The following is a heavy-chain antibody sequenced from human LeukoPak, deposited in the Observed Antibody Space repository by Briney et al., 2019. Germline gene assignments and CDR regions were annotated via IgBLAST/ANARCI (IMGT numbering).Heavy chain of an antibody. J-gene: IGHJ4*02. Sequence: GGSLRLSCAASGFTFDDYGMSWVRQVPGKGLEWVSGINWNSGSTGYADSVKGRFTISRDNAKNSLFLEMNSLRAEDTAVYHCASWGPWNYFDYWGQGTLVTVSS. V-gene: IGHV3-20*01. CDR3: ASWGPWNYFDY. CDR1: GFTFDDYG. CDR2: INWNSGST. D-gene: IGHD7-27*01.